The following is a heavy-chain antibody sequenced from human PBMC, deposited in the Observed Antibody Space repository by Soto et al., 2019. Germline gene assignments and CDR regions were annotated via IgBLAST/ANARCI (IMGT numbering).Heavy chain of an antibody. CDR3: VSQRTCVRTQAYFDY. CDR1: GGSVSNSNYY. Sequence: SETLSLTCTVSGGSVSNSNYYWGWIRQSPGKGLEWIGSVYYRGRSYSKWSVKSRVPICVATSKNQFSLNLNSAPASHTAVDCCVSQRTCVRTQAYFDYWGPGALVNVS. J-gene: IGHJ4*02. CDR2: VYYRGRS. V-gene: IGHV4-39*01. D-gene: IGHD1-7*01.